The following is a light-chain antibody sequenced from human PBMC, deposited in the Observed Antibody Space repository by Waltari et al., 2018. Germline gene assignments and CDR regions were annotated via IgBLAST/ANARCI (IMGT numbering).Light chain of an antibody. CDR1: QSVLNTIHNKYY. J-gene: IGKJ4*01. CDR3: QQYYSILPLT. CDR2: WAS. V-gene: IGKV4-1*01. Sequence: DIVMTRSPDSLALSLGERATIHCKSSQSVLNTIHNKYYLAWYQQKPGQPPKLIFHWASTRESGVPARFSGSGSGTDFTLTISSLQAEDVAVSYCQQYYSILPLTFGGGTKVEIK.